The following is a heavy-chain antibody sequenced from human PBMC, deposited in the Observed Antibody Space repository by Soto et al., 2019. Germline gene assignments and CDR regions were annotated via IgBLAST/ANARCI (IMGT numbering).Heavy chain of an antibody. V-gene: IGHV3-30-3*01. CDR2: ISYDASNK. CDR1: GFSFSNYA. J-gene: IGHJ6*02. Sequence: QVQLVESGGGVVQXGRSLRLSCAASGFSFSNYALHWVRQAPGKGLEWVAAISYDASNKYSADSVKGRFTISRDNSKNTLYLQMNSLRADDTAVYYCARDRGSESYYYYGMDVWGQGTTVTVSS. D-gene: IGHD1-26*01. CDR3: ARDRGSESYYYYGMDV.